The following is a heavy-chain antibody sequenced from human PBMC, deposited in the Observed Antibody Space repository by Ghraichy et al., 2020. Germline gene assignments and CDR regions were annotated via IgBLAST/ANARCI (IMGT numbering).Heavy chain of an antibody. D-gene: IGHD3-10*01. CDR1: VVGFSSYA. CDR2: ISDSGATT. CDR3: AQPHYYVSGSPDY. V-gene: IGHV3-23*01. Sequence: GGSLRHSCAASVVGFSSYAMSWVRQAPGKGLEWVSGISDSGATTYYADSVKGRFTISRENYKNTLYLQMNSLRAEDTALYYCAQPHYYVSGSPDYWGQGTLVTVSS. J-gene: IGHJ4*02.